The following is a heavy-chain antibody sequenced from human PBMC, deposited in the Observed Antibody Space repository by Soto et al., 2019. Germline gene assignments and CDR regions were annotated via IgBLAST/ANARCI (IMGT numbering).Heavy chain of an antibody. Sequence: PVGSLRLSCLVSGFSFSTYAMHWVRQAPGKGLEYVSSISSNGGSTYYADSVKGRFTISRDNSKNTLYLQMSSLRAEDTAVYYCVKDRWVDYWGQGVLVTVSS. D-gene: IGHD6-13*01. CDR2: ISSNGGST. CDR1: GFSFSTYA. V-gene: IGHV3-64D*06. CDR3: VKDRWVDY. J-gene: IGHJ4*02.